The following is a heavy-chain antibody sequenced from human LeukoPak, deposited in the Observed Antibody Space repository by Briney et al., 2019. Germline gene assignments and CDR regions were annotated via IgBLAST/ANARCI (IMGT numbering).Heavy chain of an antibody. CDR2: IYYSGST. D-gene: IGHD6-13*01. V-gene: IGHV4-31*03. J-gene: IGHJ5*02. Sequence: PSQTLSLTCTASGGSISSGGYYWSWIRQHPGKGLEWIGYIYYSGSTYYNPSLKSRVTISVDTSKNQFSLKLSSVTAADTAVYYCARDVRQTGIAAAGTNWFDPWGQGTLVTVSS. CDR3: ARDVRQTGIAAAGTNWFDP. CDR1: GGSISSGGYY.